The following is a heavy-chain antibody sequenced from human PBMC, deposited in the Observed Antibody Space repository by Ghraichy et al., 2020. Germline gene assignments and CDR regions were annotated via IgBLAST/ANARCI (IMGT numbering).Heavy chain of an antibody. J-gene: IGHJ3*02. CDR3: ARIFNNYDSVNYFDNAFDI. CDR1: GFTFSSYG. Sequence: LSLTCAASGFTFSSYGMHWVRQAPGKGLEWVAVIWFDGTKKYCADSVKGRFTISRDNSKNTLYLQMNNLRAEDTAVYYCARIFNNYDSVNYFDNAFDIWGQGTMVTVSS. CDR2: IWFDGTKK. V-gene: IGHV3-33*01. D-gene: IGHD3-22*01.